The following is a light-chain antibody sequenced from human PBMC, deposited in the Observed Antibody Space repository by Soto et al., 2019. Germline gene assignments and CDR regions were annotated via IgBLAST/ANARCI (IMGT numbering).Light chain of an antibody. CDR1: SSNIGAGYD. CDR2: GNT. V-gene: IGLV1-40*01. Sequence: QSVLTQPPSVSGAPGQRVTISCTGSSSNIGAGYDVHWYQKLPGTAPKLLISGNTKRPSGVPDRFSGSKSGTSASLAITGLQAEDEADYYCQSYDNTLGVVFGGGTKLTVL. CDR3: QSYDNTLGVV. J-gene: IGLJ2*01.